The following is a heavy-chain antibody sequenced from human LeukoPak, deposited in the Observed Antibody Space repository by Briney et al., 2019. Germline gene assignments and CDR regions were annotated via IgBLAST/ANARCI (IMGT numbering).Heavy chain of an antibody. CDR1: GYTFTSYD. J-gene: IGHJ3*02. CDR2: MNPNSGNT. D-gene: IGHD3-10*01. CDR3: ARGLVWFGADDAFDI. Sequence: GASVKVFCKASGYTFTSYDINWVRQATGQGLEWMGWMNPNSGNTGYAQKFQGRVTMTRNTSISTAYMELSSLRSEDTAVYYCARGLVWFGADDAFDIWGQGTMVTVSS. V-gene: IGHV1-8*01.